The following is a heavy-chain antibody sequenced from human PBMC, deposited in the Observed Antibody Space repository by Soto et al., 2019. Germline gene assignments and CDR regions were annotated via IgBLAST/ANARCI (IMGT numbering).Heavy chain of an antibody. CDR1: GGSISSGGYY. J-gene: IGHJ4*02. CDR3: ARGALSAASSGPYYFDY. D-gene: IGHD6-13*01. V-gene: IGHV4-31*03. Sequence: QVQLQESGPGLVKPSQTLSLTCTVSGGSISSGGYYWSWIRQHPGKGLEWIGYIYYSGSTYYNPSVKRRVTISVDTSKNQFSLKLSSVTAADTAVYYCARGALSAASSGPYYFDYWGQGTLVTVSS. CDR2: IYYSGST.